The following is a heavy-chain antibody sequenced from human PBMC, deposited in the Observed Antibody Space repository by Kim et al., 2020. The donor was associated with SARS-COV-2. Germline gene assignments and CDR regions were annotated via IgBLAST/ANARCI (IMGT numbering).Heavy chain of an antibody. V-gene: IGHV7-4-1*02. CDR1: GYTFTSYA. Sequence: ASVKVSCKASGYTFTSYAMNWVRQAPGQGLEWMGWINTNTGNPTYAQGFTGRFVFSLDTSVSTAYLQISSLKAEDTAVYYCAREHIGDYRAGGDAFDIWGQGTMVTVSS. D-gene: IGHD4-17*01. CDR3: AREHIGDYRAGGDAFDI. J-gene: IGHJ3*02. CDR2: INTNTGNP.